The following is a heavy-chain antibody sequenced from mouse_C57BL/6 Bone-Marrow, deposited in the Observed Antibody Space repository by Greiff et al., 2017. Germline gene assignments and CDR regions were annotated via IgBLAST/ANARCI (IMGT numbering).Heavy chain of an antibody. Sequence: QVQLQQPGAELVMPGASVKLSCKASGYTFTSYWMHWVKQRPGQGLEWIGEIDPSDSYTNYNQKFKGKSTLTVDKSSSTAYMQLSSLTSADTAVYYCARDYGSSYNWYFDVWGTGTTGTVSS. J-gene: IGHJ1*03. CDR2: IDPSDSYT. D-gene: IGHD1-1*01. CDR3: ARDYGSSYNWYFDV. CDR1: GYTFTSYW. V-gene: IGHV1-69*01.